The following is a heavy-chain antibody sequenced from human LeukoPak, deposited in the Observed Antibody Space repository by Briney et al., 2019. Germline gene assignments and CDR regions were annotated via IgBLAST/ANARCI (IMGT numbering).Heavy chain of an antibody. J-gene: IGHJ4*02. D-gene: IGHD2-2*01. Sequence: PGRSLRLSCAASGFTFSSYGMHWVRQAPGKGLEWVAVIWYDGSNKYYADSVKGRFTISRDNSKNTLYLQMNSLRAEDTAVYYCAREKGVVPAAIDYWGQGTLVTVSS. CDR2: IWYDGSNK. V-gene: IGHV3-33*01. CDR3: AREKGVVPAAIDY. CDR1: GFTFSSYG.